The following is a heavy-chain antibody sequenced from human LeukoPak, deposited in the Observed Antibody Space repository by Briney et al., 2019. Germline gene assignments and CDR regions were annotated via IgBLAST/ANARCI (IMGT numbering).Heavy chain of an antibody. D-gene: IGHD3-22*01. CDR2: ISGSGGST. CDR3: AKAGSSGYYPAY. Sequence: GGSLRLSCAASGFTFSSYAMSWVRQAPGKGLEWVSAISGSGGSTYYADSVKGRFTISRDNSKNTLYLQMNSVRAEDTAVYYCAKAGSSGYYPAYWGQGTLVTVSS. J-gene: IGHJ4*02. CDR1: GFTFSSYA. V-gene: IGHV3-23*01.